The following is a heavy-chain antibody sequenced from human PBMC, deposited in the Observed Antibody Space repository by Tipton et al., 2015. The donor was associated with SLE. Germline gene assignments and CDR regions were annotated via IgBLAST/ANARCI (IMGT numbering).Heavy chain of an antibody. CDR3: ARGKRHYDVLTGYYSKPHYFDF. D-gene: IGHD3-9*01. CDR1: GGSISKSSHY. CDR2: VYFSGVT. J-gene: IGHJ4*02. V-gene: IGHV4-39*07. Sequence: TLSLTCTVSGGSISKSSHYWGWIRQPPGKGLEWIGSVYFSGVTYYNPSLKSRVSILVDTSKNQFSLKLTSVTAAETAMYYCARGKRHYDVLTGYYSKPHYFDFWGQGTVVAVSP.